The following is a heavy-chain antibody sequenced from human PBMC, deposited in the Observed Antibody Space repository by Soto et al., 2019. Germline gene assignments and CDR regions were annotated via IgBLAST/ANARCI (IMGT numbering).Heavy chain of an antibody. CDR3: ATRLIAAAGLGC. D-gene: IGHD6-13*01. CDR2: FDPEDGET. Sequence: ASVKVSCKVSGYTLTELSMHWVRQAPGKGLEWMGGFDPEDGETIYAQKFQGRVTMTEDTSTDTAYMELSSLRSEDTAVYYCATRLIAAAGLGCWGQGTLVTVSS. J-gene: IGHJ4*02. V-gene: IGHV1-24*01. CDR1: GYTLTELS.